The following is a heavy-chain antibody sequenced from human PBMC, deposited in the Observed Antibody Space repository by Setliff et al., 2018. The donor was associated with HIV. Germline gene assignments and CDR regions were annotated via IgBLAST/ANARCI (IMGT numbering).Heavy chain of an antibody. CDR2: INHSGST. J-gene: IGHJ4*01. V-gene: IGHV4-34*01. Sequence: PSETMSLTCAVYGGSFSAYHWSWIRQTPGKGLEWLGEINHSGSTAYNLALESRVSMSIDTSKNQFSLKLTSVTAADTAIYYCARGRDYTGSWFRPFYLDFWGHGNLLTVSS. CDR1: GGSFSAYH. CDR3: ARGRDYTGSWFRPFYLDF. D-gene: IGHD3-3*01.